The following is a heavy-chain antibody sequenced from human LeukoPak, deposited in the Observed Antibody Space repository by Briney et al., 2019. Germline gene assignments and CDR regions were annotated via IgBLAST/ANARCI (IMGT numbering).Heavy chain of an antibody. CDR1: GYSISSGYY. D-gene: IGHD2-2*01. J-gene: IGHJ3*02. V-gene: IGHV4-38-2*02. CDR3: ARITRGTSGEVGWDDAFDI. Sequence: PSETLSLTCTVSGYSISSGYYWGWIRQPPGKGLEWIGSIYHSGSTYYNPSLKSRVTISVDTSKNQFSLKLSSVTAADTAVYYCARITRGTSGEVGWDDAFDIWGQGTMVTVSS. CDR2: IYHSGST.